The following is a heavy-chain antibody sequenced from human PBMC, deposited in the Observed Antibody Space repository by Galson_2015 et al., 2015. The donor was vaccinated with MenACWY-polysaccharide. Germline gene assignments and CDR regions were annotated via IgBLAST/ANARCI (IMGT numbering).Heavy chain of an antibody. D-gene: IGHD2-21*02. CDR2: MNPNSHNT. V-gene: IGHV1-8*01. Sequence: SVKVSCKASGYTFTSFDINWVRQAPGQGLEWMGWMNPNSHNTGSAQKFQGRVTMTSDTSINTAYMELTSLKSDDTAVYYCARAVGDLDYWGQGTLVTVSS. J-gene: IGHJ4*02. CDR1: GYTFTSFD. CDR3: ARAVGDLDY.